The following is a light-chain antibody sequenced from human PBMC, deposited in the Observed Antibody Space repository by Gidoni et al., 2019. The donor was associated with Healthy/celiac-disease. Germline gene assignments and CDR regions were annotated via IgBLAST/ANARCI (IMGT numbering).Light chain of an antibody. CDR3: NSRDSSGNRLVV. Sequence: SSELTQDPAVSVALGQTVRITCQGDSLRSYYASWYQQKPGQAPVLVIYGKNNRPSGIPDRFSGSSSGNTASLTITGAQAEDEADSYCNSRDSSGNRLVVFGGGTKLTVL. J-gene: IGLJ2*01. V-gene: IGLV3-19*01. CDR1: SLRSYY. CDR2: GKN.